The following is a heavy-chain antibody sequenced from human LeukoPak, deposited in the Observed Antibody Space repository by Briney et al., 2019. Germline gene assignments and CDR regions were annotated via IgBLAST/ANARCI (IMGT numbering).Heavy chain of an antibody. J-gene: IGHJ4*02. CDR3: ARDSRVATSFDY. V-gene: IGHV1-18*01. D-gene: IGHD5-12*01. CDR1: GYTFNTYN. Sequence: ASVKVSCKASGYTFNTYNINWVRQAPGQGLEWMGWISTYNDNTNYAQKFQGRVTMTTDTSTSTAYMELRSLRSDDTAVYYCARDSRVATSFDYWGQGTLVTVSS. CDR2: ISTYNDNT.